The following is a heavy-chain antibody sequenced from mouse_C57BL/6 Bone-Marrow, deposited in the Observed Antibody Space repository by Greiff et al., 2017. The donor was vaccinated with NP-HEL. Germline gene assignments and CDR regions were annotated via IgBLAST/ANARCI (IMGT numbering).Heavy chain of an antibody. D-gene: IGHD2-1*01. CDR1: GYTFTDYY. CDR2: INPNNGGT. CDR3: ARSDYGNFDY. Sequence: VQLQQSGPGLVKPGASVKISCKASGYTFTDYYMNWVKQSHGKSLEWIGDINPNNGGTSYNQKFKGKATLTVDKSSSTAYMELRSLTSEDSAVYYCARSDYGNFDYWGQGTTLTVSS. J-gene: IGHJ2*01. V-gene: IGHV1-26*01.